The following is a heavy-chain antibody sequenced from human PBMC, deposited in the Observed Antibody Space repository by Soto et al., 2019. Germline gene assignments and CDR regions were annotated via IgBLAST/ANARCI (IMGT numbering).Heavy chain of an antibody. CDR3: ARGRQVVVITDYYYYGMDV. J-gene: IGHJ6*02. CDR2: INHSGST. Sequence: SETLSLTCAVYGGSFSGYYWSWIRQPPGKGLEWIGEINHSGSTNYNPSLKSRVTISVDTSKNQFSLKLSSVTAAGTAVYYCARGRQVVVITDYYYYGMDVWGQGTTVTVSS. CDR1: GGSFSGYY. D-gene: IGHD3-22*01. V-gene: IGHV4-34*01.